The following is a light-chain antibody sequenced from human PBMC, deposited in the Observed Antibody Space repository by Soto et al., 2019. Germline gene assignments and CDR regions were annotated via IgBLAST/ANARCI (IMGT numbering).Light chain of an antibody. V-gene: IGKV1-39*01. Sequence: DIQMTQSPSSLSASVGDRVTLTCRASQSINTFLNWYQQKPGKAPQLLIYAASSLRSGVPSRFSGSRSGSDFTLSISNPQPEDFVTFICQQSYSPPYTFGQGTKLEIK. CDR3: QQSYSPPYT. CDR1: QSINTF. CDR2: AAS. J-gene: IGKJ2*01.